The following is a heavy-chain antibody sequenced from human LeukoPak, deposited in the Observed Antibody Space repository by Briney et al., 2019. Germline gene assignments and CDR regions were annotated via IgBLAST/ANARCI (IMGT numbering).Heavy chain of an antibody. CDR1: GFTFSSYE. CDR3: AKDSTIFGGFDY. V-gene: IGHV3-48*03. J-gene: IGHJ4*02. D-gene: IGHD3-3*01. CDR2: ISSSGSTI. Sequence: GGSLRLSCAASGFTFSSYEMNWVRQAPGKGLEWVSYISSSGSTIYYVDSVKGRFTISRDNSKNTLYLQMNSLRAEDTAAYYCAKDSTIFGGFDYWGQGTLVTVSS.